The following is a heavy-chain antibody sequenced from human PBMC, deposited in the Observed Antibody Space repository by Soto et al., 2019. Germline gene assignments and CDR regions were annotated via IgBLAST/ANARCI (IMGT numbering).Heavy chain of an antibody. Sequence: EVQLVESGGGLVKPGGSLRLSCAASGFTFSSYSMNWVRQAPVKGLAWVSSISSSSSSIYYADSLKGRFTISRDNAKNSLYLQMNSLRSEDTAVYYCARDLYYGDYASDYFDYWGQGTLVTVSS. CDR1: GFTFSSYS. V-gene: IGHV3-21*01. J-gene: IGHJ4*02. D-gene: IGHD4-17*01. CDR2: ISSSSSSI. CDR3: ARDLYYGDYASDYFDY.